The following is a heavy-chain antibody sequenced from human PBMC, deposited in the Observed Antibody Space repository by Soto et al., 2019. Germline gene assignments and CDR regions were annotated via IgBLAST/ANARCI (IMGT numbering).Heavy chain of an antibody. V-gene: IGHV1-2*02. CDR3: ARDLMTTVPYYYYGMDV. Sequence: QVRLVQSGAEMKKPGASVKVSCKASRYTFPVYYMHWVRQAPGQGLEWMGWINPNSGDTHYAQKFQGRVTMTRDTSISTAYMELSRLRSDDTAVYYCARDLMTTVPYYYYGMDVWGQGTTVTVSS. CDR1: RYTFPVYY. J-gene: IGHJ6*02. CDR2: INPNSGDT. D-gene: IGHD4-17*01.